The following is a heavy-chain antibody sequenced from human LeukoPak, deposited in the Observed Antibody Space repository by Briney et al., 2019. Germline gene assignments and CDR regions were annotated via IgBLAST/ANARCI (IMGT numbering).Heavy chain of an antibody. CDR1: GFTFSSYE. V-gene: IGHV3-48*03. Sequence: GGSLRLSCAASGFTFSSYEMNWVRQAPGKGLEWVSYISSSGSTIYYADSVKGRFTISRDNAKNSLYLQMNSLRAEDTALYYCAKDSGSWNYYYMDVWGKGTTVTISS. CDR3: AKDSGSWNYYYMDV. CDR2: ISSSGSTI. D-gene: IGHD6-13*01. J-gene: IGHJ6*03.